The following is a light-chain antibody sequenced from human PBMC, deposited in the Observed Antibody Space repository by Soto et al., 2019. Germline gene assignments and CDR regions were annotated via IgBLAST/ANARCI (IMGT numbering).Light chain of an antibody. CDR2: RSS. Sequence: EIVLTQSPGTLSLSPGERVTLSCRASQSISSNYLAWYQQKPGQAPRLLIKRSSMRATGIPDRFSGSGSGTDFTLSINRLEPEDSAFYYCLQYGTSGTTFGQGTRLEIK. J-gene: IGKJ5*01. CDR1: QSISSNY. V-gene: IGKV3-20*01. CDR3: LQYGTSGTT.